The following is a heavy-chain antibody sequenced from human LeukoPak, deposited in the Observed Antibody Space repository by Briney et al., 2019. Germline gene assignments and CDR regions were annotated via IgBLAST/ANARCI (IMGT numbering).Heavy chain of an antibody. CDR2: IIPIFGTA. Sequence: SVKVSCKASGGTFSSYAISWVRQAPGQGLEWMGGIIPIFGTANYAQKFQGRVTITTDESTSTAYMELSSLRSEDTAVYYFARSVGGSTTYYYDSSGYYHDWGQGTLVTVSS. J-gene: IGHJ4*02. V-gene: IGHV1-69*05. CDR1: GGTFSSYA. CDR3: ARSVGGSTTYYYDSSGYYHD. D-gene: IGHD3-22*01.